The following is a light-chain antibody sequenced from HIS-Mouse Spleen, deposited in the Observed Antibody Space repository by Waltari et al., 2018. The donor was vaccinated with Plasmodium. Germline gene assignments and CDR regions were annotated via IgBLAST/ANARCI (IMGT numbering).Light chain of an antibody. V-gene: IGLV3-27*01. CDR3: YSAADNNLV. Sequence: SYELTQPSSVSVSPGQTARLTCSGDVLAKKYARWFQQKQGQAPVLVIYKDRERPSGIPERFSGSSSGTTVTLTISGAQVEDEADYYCYSAADNNLVFGGGTKLTVL. CDR1: VLAKKY. CDR2: KDR. J-gene: IGLJ3*02.